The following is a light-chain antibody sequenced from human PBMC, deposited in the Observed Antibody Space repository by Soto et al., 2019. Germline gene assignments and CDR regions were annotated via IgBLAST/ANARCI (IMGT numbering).Light chain of an antibody. CDR1: SSDVGGYNY. Sequence: QSALTQPPSASGSPGQSVTISCTGTSSDVGGYNYVSWYQQHPGKAPKLMIYEVSKRPSGVPDRFSGSKSGNTASLTVSGLQAEDEAEYSCRSYAGNNNVVFAGGTKLTVL. J-gene: IGLJ2*01. V-gene: IGLV2-8*01. CDR2: EVS. CDR3: RSYAGNNNVV.